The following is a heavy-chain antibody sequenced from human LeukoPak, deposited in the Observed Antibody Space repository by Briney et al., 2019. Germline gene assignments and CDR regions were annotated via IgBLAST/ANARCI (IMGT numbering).Heavy chain of an antibody. V-gene: IGHV5-51*01. Sequence: GESLQISCKVSGYILTNNWIGWVRQVPGKGLEWMGIIYPGDSDTRYSPSFQGQVTISADKSISTAYLQWSSLKASDTAMYYCARQRGYYGSGSMDVWGKGTTVTISS. CDR1: GYILTNNW. J-gene: IGHJ6*03. CDR2: IYPGDSDT. D-gene: IGHD3-10*01. CDR3: ARQRGYYGSGSMDV.